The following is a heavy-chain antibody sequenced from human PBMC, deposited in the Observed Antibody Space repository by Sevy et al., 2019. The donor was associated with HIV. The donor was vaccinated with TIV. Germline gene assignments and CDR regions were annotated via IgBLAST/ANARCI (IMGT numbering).Heavy chain of an antibody. V-gene: IGHV3-30*02. J-gene: IGHJ5*02. CDR2: IRYDGSNK. D-gene: IGHD6-6*01. CDR1: GFTFSSYG. CDR3: AKDRSSRAINNWFDP. Sequence: GGSLRLSCAASGFTFSSYGMHWVRQAPGKGLEWVAFIRYDGSNKYYADSVKGRFTISRDNSKNTLYLQMNSLRAEDTAVYYCAKDRSSRAINNWFDPWCQGTLVTVSS.